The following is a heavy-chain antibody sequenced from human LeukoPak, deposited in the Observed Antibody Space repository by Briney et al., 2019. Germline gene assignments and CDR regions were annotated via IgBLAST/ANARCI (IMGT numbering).Heavy chain of an antibody. CDR1: GYTLTELS. J-gene: IGHJ4*02. Sequence: ASVKVSCKVSGYTLTELSMHWVRQAPGKGLEWMGGFDPEDGETIYAQKFQGRVTMTEDTSTDTAYMELSSLRSEDTAVYYCATGYNRQLPPDYWGQGTLVTVSS. CDR3: ATGYNRQLPPDY. V-gene: IGHV1-24*01. CDR2: FDPEDGET. D-gene: IGHD1-1*01.